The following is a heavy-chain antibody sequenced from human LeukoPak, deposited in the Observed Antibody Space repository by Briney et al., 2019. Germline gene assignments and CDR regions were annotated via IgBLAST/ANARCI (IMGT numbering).Heavy chain of an antibody. J-gene: IGHJ5*02. CDR3: ARARWFDP. CDR1: GDSISGYY. V-gene: IGHV4-59*01. CDR2: IYKHAAA. Sequence: PSETLSLTCTVSGDSISGYYWSWIRQPPGKGLEYIGHIYKHAAANYNPSLKSRVTISIDTSKNQFSLKLNSVTAADTAVYYCARARWFDPWGQGILVTVAS.